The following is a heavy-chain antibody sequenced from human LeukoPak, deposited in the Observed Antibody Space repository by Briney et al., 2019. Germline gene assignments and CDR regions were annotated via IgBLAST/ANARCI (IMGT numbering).Heavy chain of an antibody. Sequence: GGSLRLSCAASGFTFSNAWMSWVRQAPGKGLEWVGRIKSKTDGGTTDYAAPVKGRFTISRDDSKNTLYLQMNSLKAEDTAVYYCTTDDYYDSSGYHLDYWGQGTLVTVSS. J-gene: IGHJ4*02. CDR1: GFTFSNAW. CDR2: IKSKTDGGTT. CDR3: TTDDYYDSSGYHLDY. D-gene: IGHD3-22*01. V-gene: IGHV3-15*01.